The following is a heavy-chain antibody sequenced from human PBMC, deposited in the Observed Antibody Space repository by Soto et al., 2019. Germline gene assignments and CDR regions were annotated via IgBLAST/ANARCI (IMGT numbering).Heavy chain of an antibody. D-gene: IGHD5-18*01. Sequence: LVKVSCKASGVTSSTHTITWVRQAPGQGLEWMGGIIPLFGTGHKAQKFQGRITIIADKSTSTAYMELSSLRSEDTAVYFCASGSAMGADHWGQGTLVTVSS. V-gene: IGHV1-69*06. CDR2: IIPLFGTG. J-gene: IGHJ5*02. CDR3: ASGSAMGADH. CDR1: GVTSSTHT.